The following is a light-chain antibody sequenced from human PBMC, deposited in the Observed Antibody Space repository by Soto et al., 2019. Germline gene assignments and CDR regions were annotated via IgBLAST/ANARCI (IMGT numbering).Light chain of an antibody. J-gene: IGLJ1*01. Sequence: QAVLTQPASVSGSPGHSITVSCTGTSSDVGAYDYFSWYQHHPGKTPKLIIYEVTNRPSGVSNRFSGSKSGNTASLTISGLQAEDAADYYCNSYTRSTKYVFGTGTKVSV. V-gene: IGLV2-14*01. CDR1: SSDVGAYDY. CDR2: EVT. CDR3: NSYTRSTKYV.